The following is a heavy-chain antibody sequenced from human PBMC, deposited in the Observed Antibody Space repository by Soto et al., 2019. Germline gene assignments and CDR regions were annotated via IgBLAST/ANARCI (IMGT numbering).Heavy chain of an antibody. V-gene: IGHV3-66*01. CDR3: ARVVDGSGSSGGY. Sequence: GGSLRLSCAASGFTVSSNYMSWVRQAPGKGLEWVSVIYSGGSTYYADSVKGRFTISRDNSKNTLYLQMNSLRAEDTAVYYCARVVDGSGSSGGYWGQGTLVTVSS. D-gene: IGHD3-10*01. J-gene: IGHJ4*02. CDR1: GFTVSSNY. CDR2: IYSGGST.